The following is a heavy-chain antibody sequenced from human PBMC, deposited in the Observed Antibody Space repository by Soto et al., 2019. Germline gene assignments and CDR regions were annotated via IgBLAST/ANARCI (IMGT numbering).Heavy chain of an antibody. D-gene: IGHD3-22*01. CDR3: ARDRSMSSGYYYYMDV. CDR2: IWYDGSNK. V-gene: IGHV3-33*01. Sequence: QVQLVESGGGVVQPGRSLRLSCAASGFTFSSYGMHWVRQAPGKGLEWVAVIWYDGSNKYYADSVKGRFTISRDNSKNTLYLQMNSLRAEDTAVYYCARDRSMSSGYYYYMDVWGKGTTVTVSS. J-gene: IGHJ6*03. CDR1: GFTFSSYG.